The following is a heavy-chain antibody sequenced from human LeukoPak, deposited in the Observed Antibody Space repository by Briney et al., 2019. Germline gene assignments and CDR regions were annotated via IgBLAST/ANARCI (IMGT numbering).Heavy chain of an antibody. Sequence: GGSLRLFCAASGFTFRSYAMSWVRQAPGKGLEWVSLIRGSGTGTYYADSVKGRFTISRDNSKNTLYLQMNGLRAEDTAVYYCAKDRWEVPPDFDSWGEGTLVTVSS. V-gene: IGHV3-23*01. D-gene: IGHD1-26*01. CDR1: GFTFRSYA. CDR2: IRGSGTGT. J-gene: IGHJ4*02. CDR3: AKDRWEVPPDFDS.